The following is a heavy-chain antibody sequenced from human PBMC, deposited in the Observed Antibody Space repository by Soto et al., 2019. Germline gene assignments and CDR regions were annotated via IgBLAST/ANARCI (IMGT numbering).Heavy chain of an antibody. Sequence: SETLSLTCAVYGGSLSGYYCSWSRQPPGKALEWIGEFSHSGNPNYNPSLKGRVTISVDTSKSQLFLNLSSVTAADTAMYYCARHHVRGRTIAGAAEFWGQGTLVTVSS. D-gene: IGHD1-26*01. CDR1: GGSLSGYY. CDR2: FSHSGNP. CDR3: ARHHVRGRTIAGAAEF. J-gene: IGHJ4*02. V-gene: IGHV4-34*01.